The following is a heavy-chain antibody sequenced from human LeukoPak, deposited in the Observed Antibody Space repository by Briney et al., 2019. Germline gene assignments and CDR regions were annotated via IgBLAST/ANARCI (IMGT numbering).Heavy chain of an antibody. D-gene: IGHD3-22*01. CDR2: IYSSGST. CDR3: ARGYDSSGYYHIDY. J-gene: IGHJ4*02. V-gene: IGHV3-53*01. Sequence: GGSLRLSCAASGFTVSSNYMSWVRQAPGKGLEWVSVIYSSGSTYYADSVKGRFTISRDNSKNTLYLQMNSLRAEDTAVYYCARGYDSSGYYHIDYWGQGTLVTVSS. CDR1: GFTVSSNY.